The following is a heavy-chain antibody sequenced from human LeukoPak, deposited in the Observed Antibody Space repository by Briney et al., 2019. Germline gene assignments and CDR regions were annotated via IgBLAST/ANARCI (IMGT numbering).Heavy chain of an antibody. CDR1: GFTFGTYA. V-gene: IGHV3-64*01. Sequence: GGSLRLSCAASGFTFGTYAMHWVRQAPGRGLEYLSGMTTYGGTTYYAKSVRGRFTISRDNSKNTLYLQMGSLRAEDMAVYYCARGSSSLFMDVWGQGTTVTVSS. CDR2: MTTYGGTT. D-gene: IGHD6-6*01. CDR3: ARGSSSLFMDV. J-gene: IGHJ6*02.